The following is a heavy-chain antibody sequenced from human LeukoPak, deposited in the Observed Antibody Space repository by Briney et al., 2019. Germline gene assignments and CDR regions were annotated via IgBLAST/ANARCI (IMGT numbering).Heavy chain of an antibody. CDR2: FDPEDGET. D-gene: IGHD3-10*01. CDR3: ATGYYGSGSINYGMDV. J-gene: IGHJ6*02. Sequence: GASVKVSCKVSGYTLTELSMHWVRQAPGKGLEWVGGFDPEDGETIYAQKFQGRVTMTEDTSTDTAYMELSSLRSEDTAVYYCATGYYGSGSINYGMDVWGQGTTVTVSS. CDR1: GYTLTELS. V-gene: IGHV1-24*01.